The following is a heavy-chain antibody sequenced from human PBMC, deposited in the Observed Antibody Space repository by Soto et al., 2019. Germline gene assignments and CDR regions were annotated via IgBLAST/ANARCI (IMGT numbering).Heavy chain of an antibody. V-gene: IGHV4-4*02. J-gene: IGHJ4*02. CDR3: ARSGGLSSSWSGIDY. Sequence: QVQLQESGPGLVKPSGTLSLTCAVSSGSISSSNWWSWVRQPPGKGLEWIGEIYHSGSTNYNPSLKGRVSLAVDKSKNQFSLKLSSVTAADTAVYYCARSGGLSSSWSGIDYWGQGTLVTVSS. CDR1: SGSISSSNW. CDR2: IYHSGST. D-gene: IGHD6-13*01.